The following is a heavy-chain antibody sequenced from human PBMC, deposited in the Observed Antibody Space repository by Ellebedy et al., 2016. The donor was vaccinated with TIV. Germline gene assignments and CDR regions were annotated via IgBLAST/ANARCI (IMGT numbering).Heavy chain of an antibody. CDR3: VRGIVVVPAAHYYFDY. J-gene: IGHJ4*02. CDR1: GYTFTGYY. V-gene: IGHV1-2*02. D-gene: IGHD2-2*01. CDR2: INPNSGGT. Sequence: AASVKVSCKASGYTFTGYYMHWVRQAPGQGLEWMGWINPNSGGTNYAQKFQGRVTMTRDTSISTAYMELSRLRSDDTAVYYCVRGIVVVPAAHYYFDYWGQGTLVTVSS.